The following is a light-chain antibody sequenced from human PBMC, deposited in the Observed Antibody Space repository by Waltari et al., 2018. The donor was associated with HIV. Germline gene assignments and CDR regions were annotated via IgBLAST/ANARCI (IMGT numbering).Light chain of an antibody. V-gene: IGLV1-40*01. J-gene: IGLJ3*02. CDR2: GNT. CDR1: SPNIGAGYD. CDR3: QSYDSRQSGFWV. Sequence: QSVLTQPPSVSGAPGQRVTISCTGSSPNIGAGYDVHSYQQLPGTAPKLLIYGNTNRPSGVSDRFSGSKSGTSASLAITGLQAEDEADYYCQSYDSRQSGFWVFGGGTTLTVL.